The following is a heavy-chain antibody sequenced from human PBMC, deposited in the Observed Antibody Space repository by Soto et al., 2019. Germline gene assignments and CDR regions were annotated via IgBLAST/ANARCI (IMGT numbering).Heavy chain of an antibody. CDR1: GGPISSSDW. Sequence: QVQLQESGPGLVKPSGTLSLTCAVSGGPISSSDWWSWVRQPPGKGLEWIGEIYHGGSSNYNPSPKSRVTMSVDKSKNQLSLRLNSVTAADTAVYYCARDTARHFDLWGRGTLVTVSS. CDR3: ARDTARHFDL. D-gene: IGHD4-17*01. CDR2: IYHGGSS. V-gene: IGHV4-4*02. J-gene: IGHJ2*01.